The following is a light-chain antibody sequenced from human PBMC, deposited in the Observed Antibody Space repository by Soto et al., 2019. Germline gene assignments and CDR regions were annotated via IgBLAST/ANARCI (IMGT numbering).Light chain of an antibody. CDR3: QQYDSYSRT. CDR1: QTISSW. Sequence: DIQMTQSPSTLSGSVGDRVTITCRASQTISSWLAWYQQKPGKAPKLLIYKASTLKSGVPSRFSGSGSGTEFTLSIISLQPDDFATYYCQQYDSYSRTFGQGTKVDIK. V-gene: IGKV1-5*03. CDR2: KAS. J-gene: IGKJ1*01.